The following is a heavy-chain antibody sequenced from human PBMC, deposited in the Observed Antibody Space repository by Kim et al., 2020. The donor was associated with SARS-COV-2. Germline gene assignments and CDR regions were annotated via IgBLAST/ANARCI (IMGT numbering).Heavy chain of an antibody. CDR2: IYYSWST. D-gene: IGHD3-10*01. V-gene: IGHV4-39*07. CDR1: GCSISSSSYY. J-gene: IGHJ5*02. CDR3: SRNVLLWFVPYGRFDP. Sequence: SETLSLTCTVSGCSISSSSYYWGWIRQPPGKGLEWIGSIYYSWSTYYNPSLKSRVTISVDTSNNQFSLKLSSVTAADTAVYYCSRNVLLWFVPYGRFDP.